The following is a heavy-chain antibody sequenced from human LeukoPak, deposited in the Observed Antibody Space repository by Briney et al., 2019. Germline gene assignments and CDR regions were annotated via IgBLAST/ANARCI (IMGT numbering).Heavy chain of an antibody. D-gene: IGHD3-10*01. V-gene: IGHV3-30*03. CDR1: GFTFSSYG. J-gene: IGHJ4*02. CDR3: ARDGASYGSGSYYRFDY. CDR2: ISYDGSNK. Sequence: GGSLRLSCAASGFTFSSYGMHWVRQAPGKGLEWVAVISYDGSNKYYADSVKGRFTISRDNSKNTLYLQMNSLRAEDTAVYYCARDGASYGSGSYYRFDYWGQGTLVTVSS.